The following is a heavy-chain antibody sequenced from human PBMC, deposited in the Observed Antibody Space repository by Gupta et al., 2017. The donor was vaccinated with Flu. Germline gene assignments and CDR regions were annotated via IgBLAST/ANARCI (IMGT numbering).Heavy chain of an antibody. CDR3: AKETPGEIKGGAFDI. CDR2: ISYDGSNK. Sequence: VRQAPGKGLEWVAVISYDGSNKYYADSVKGRFTISRDNSKNTLYLQMNSLRAEDTAVYYCAKETPGEIKGGAFDIWAKGQWSPSLQ. J-gene: IGHJ3*02. D-gene: IGHD5-24*01. V-gene: IGHV3-30*18.